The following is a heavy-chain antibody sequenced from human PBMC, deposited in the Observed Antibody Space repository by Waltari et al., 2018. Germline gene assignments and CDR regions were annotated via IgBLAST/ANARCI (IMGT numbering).Heavy chain of an antibody. Sequence: QVQLQESGPGLVKPSETLSLTCTVSGGSISSYYWSWTRQPPGKGLEWIGFIYYSGSTNYNPSLKSRVTISVDTSKKQFSLKLSSVTAADTAVYYCARDSSWGLEPPDYYYGIDVWGQGTTVTVSS. V-gene: IGHV4-59*01. J-gene: IGHJ6*02. CDR2: IYYSGST. D-gene: IGHD1-1*01. CDR1: GGSISSYY. CDR3: ARDSSWGLEPPDYYYGIDV.